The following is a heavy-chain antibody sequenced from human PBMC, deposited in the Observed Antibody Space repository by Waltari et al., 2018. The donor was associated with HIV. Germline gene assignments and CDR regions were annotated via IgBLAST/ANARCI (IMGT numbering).Heavy chain of an antibody. Sequence: EVHLEQSGAEEKMPGEPLQISCKASRYTFPSSWIPWVRQMPGKGLEWRGIIYPGDSDTRYSPSFQDQVTISADKSITTVYLQWSTLKASDTAIYYCARHVRVLQPTVAIGGMDVWGQGTSVTVSS. J-gene: IGHJ6*02. V-gene: IGHV5-51*01. CDR2: IYPGDSDT. D-gene: IGHD2-21*01. CDR3: ARHVRVLQPTVAIGGMDV. CDR1: RYTFPSSW.